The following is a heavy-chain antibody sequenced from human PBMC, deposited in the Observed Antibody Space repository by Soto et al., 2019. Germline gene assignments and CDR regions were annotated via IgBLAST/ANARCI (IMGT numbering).Heavy chain of an antibody. CDR1: GGTFSSYT. V-gene: IGHV1-69*04. CDR3: ARDLGITMVRGATYGMDV. D-gene: IGHD3-10*01. Sequence: SVKVSCKASGGTFSSYTISWVRQAPGQGLEWMGRIIPILGIANYAQKFQGRVTITADKSTSTAYMELSSLRSEDTAVYYCARDLGITMVRGATYGMDVWGQGTTVTVSS. J-gene: IGHJ6*02. CDR2: IIPILGIA.